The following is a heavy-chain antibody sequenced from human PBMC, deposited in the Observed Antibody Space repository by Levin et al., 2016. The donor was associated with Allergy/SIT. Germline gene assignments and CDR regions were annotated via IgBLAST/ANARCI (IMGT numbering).Heavy chain of an antibody. Sequence: VRQAPGKGLEWVANIKQDGSEKYYVDSVKGRFTISRDNAKNSLYLQMNSLRAEDTAVYYCARDYHSSSWYFGNYYYYYGMDVWGQGTTVTVSS. CDR3: ARDYHSSSWYFGNYYYYYGMDV. D-gene: IGHD6-13*01. CDR2: IKQDGSEK. V-gene: IGHV3-7*01. J-gene: IGHJ6*02.